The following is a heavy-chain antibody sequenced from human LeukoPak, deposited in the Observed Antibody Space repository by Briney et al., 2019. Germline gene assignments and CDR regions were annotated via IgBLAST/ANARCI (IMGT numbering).Heavy chain of an antibody. V-gene: IGHV3-33*01. CDR1: GFTFSSYG. J-gene: IGHJ3*02. CDR2: IWYDGSNK. D-gene: IGHD5-12*01. Sequence: PGGSLRLSCAASGFTFSSYGMHWVRQAPGKGLEWVAVIWYDGSNKYYADSVKGRFTISRNNSKNNLYLQRISLRAEDTAVYHCARSDIVATIDAFDIWGQGTMVTVS. CDR3: ARSDIVATIDAFDI.